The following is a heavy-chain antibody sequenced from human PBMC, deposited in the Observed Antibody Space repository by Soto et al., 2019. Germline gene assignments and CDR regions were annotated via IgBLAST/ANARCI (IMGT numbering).Heavy chain of an antibody. CDR1: GYTFTNYY. J-gene: IGHJ6*02. Sequence: QVQLVQSGAEVKKPGASVKVSCKASGYTFTNYYLHWVRLAPGQGLEWMGIINPSGGSTTYAQRFPGRVTMTRDTSTSTVYMELTSLRSEDTAVYYCARGGGGYYGLDVWGQGTTVTVSS. D-gene: IGHD3-16*01. V-gene: IGHV1-46*03. CDR3: ARGGGGYYGLDV. CDR2: INPSGGST.